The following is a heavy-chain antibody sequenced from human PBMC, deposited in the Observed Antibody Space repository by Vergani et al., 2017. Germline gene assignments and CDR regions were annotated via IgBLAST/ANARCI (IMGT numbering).Heavy chain of an antibody. J-gene: IGHJ4*02. Sequence: QVQLQESGPGLVKPPGTLSLTCAVSGGFVSSTNWWSWVRQPPGKGLEWIGEISHSGSTNYNPSLKSRVTMSVDTSKNQFSLKLSSVTAADTAVYYCAREYSSSVGFLAYWGQGTLVTVSS. CDR1: GGFVSSTNW. CDR2: ISHSGST. CDR3: AREYSSSVGFLAY. D-gene: IGHD6-6*01. V-gene: IGHV4-4*03.